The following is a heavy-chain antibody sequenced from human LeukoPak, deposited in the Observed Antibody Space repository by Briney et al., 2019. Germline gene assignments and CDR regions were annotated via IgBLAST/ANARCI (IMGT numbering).Heavy chain of an antibody. J-gene: IGHJ4*02. V-gene: IGHV1-69*13. CDR1: GGTFSSYA. Sequence: ASVKVSCKASGGTFSSYAISWVRQAPGQGLEWMGGIIPIFGTANYAQKFQGRVTITADESMSTAYMELSSLRSEDTAVYYCARDGYYYDSSGYYTIWGQGTLVTVSS. D-gene: IGHD3-22*01. CDR2: IIPIFGTA. CDR3: ARDGYYYDSSGYYTI.